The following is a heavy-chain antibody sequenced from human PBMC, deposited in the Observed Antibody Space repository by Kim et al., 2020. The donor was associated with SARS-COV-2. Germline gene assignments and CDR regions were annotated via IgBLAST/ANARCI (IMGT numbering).Heavy chain of an antibody. CDR3: AKDRQYHLIWAYYYGMDV. Sequence: GGSLRLSCAASGFTFSSYGMHWVRQAPGKGLEWVAVISYDGSNKYYADSVKGRFTISRDNSKSMLHLQMNSLRAEDTAVYYCAKDRQYHLIWAYYYGMDV. V-gene: IGHV3-30*18. CDR1: GFTFSSYG. D-gene: IGHD2-21*01. CDR2: ISYDGSNK. J-gene: IGHJ6*01.